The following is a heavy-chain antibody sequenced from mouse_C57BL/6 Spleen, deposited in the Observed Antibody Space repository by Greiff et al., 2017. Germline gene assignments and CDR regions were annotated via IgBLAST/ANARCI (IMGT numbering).Heavy chain of an antibody. CDR1: GYSFTGYF. Sequence: EVQLQQSGPELVKPGDSVKISCKASGYSFTGYFMNWVMQSHGKSLAWIGRINPYNGDTFYNQKFKGKATLTVDKSSSTAHMELRSLTSEDSAVYYCARGGSITTVVAPLFDYWGQGTTLTVSS. CDR2: INPYNGDT. J-gene: IGHJ2*01. CDR3: ARGGSITTVVAPLFDY. D-gene: IGHD1-1*01. V-gene: IGHV1-20*01.